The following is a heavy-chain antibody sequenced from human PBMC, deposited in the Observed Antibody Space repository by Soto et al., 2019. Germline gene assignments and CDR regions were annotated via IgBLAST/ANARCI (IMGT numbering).Heavy chain of an antibody. CDR1: GSSVNSGNYY. CDR2: VYKSGSA. Sequence: QAQLQESGPGLVRPSETLSLTCSVSGSSVNSGNYYWSWIRQPPGKGLEWIGYVYKSGSANYNPSIKSRLTISVDTAKNEFSLNLRSVTAADTAVYYCARRIVGASAFDFWGQGTLVRVSS. V-gene: IGHV4-61*01. D-gene: IGHD1-26*01. J-gene: IGHJ4*02. CDR3: ARRIVGASAFDF.